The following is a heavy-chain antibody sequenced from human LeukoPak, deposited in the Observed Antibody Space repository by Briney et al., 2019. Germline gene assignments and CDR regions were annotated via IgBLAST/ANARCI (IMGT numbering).Heavy chain of an antibody. V-gene: IGHV3-30*03. Sequence: GGSLRLSCAASGFTFSSYGMHWVRQAPGKGLEWVAVISYDGSNKYYADSVKGRFTISRDNAKNSLYLQMNSLRAEDTAVYYCARDGRATVTSPPRFVYYYYMDVWGKGTTVTVSS. D-gene: IGHD4-17*01. CDR2: ISYDGSNK. CDR3: ARDGRATVTSPPRFVYYYYMDV. CDR1: GFTFSSYG. J-gene: IGHJ6*03.